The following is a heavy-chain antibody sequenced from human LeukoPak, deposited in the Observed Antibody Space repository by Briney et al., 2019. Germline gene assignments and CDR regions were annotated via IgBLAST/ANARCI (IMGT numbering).Heavy chain of an antibody. CDR1: GFTFSSYW. Sequence: GGSLRLSCAASGFTFSSYWMTWVRQAPGKGLEWVANIKQDGSDKYYVDSVKGRFTISRDNAKNSLYPQMNSLRAEDTAVYYCARDGDGCDYWGQGTLVTVSS. CDR2: IKQDGSDK. V-gene: IGHV3-7*03. D-gene: IGHD2-21*02. CDR3: ARDGDGCDY. J-gene: IGHJ4*02.